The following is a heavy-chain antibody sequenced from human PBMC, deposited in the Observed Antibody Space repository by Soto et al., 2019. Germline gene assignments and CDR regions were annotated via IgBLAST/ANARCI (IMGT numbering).Heavy chain of an antibody. CDR1: GFTFSSYA. CDR3: AKGRDLRGYYGMDV. CDR2: ISGSGGST. D-gene: IGHD3-10*01. J-gene: IGHJ6*02. V-gene: IGHV3-23*01. Sequence: GGSLRLSCAASGFTFSSYAMSWVRQAPGKGLEWVSAISGSGGSTYYADSVKGRFTISRDNSKNTLYLQMNSLRAEDTAVYYCAKGRDLRGYYGMDVWGQGTMVTVSS.